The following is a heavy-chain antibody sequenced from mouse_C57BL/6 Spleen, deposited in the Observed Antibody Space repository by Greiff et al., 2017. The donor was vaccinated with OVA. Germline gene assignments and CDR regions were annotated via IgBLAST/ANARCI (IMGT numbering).Heavy chain of an antibody. Sequence: VQLQQSGAELVRPGTSVKVSCKASGYAFTNYLIEWVKQRPGQGLEWIGVINPGSGGTNYNEKFKGKATLTADKSSSTAYMQLSSLTSEDSAVYFCARSGYLGAMDYWGQGTSVTVSS. CDR3: ARSGYLGAMDY. V-gene: IGHV1-54*01. J-gene: IGHJ4*01. D-gene: IGHD5-1*01. CDR1: GYAFTNYL. CDR2: INPGSGGT.